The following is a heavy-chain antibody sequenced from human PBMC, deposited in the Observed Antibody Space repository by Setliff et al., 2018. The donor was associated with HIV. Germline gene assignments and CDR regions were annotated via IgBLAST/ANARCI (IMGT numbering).Heavy chain of an antibody. D-gene: IGHD3-10*01. V-gene: IGHV4-59*12. CDR2: IYYSGST. Sequence: PSETLSLTCTVSGGSISSYYWSWIRQPPGKGLEWIGYIYYSGSTNYNPSLKSRVTISVDTSKNQFSLKLISVTAADTAVYYCARMSCSDQTCYFFDFWGQGALVTVSS. CDR3: ARMSCSDQTCYFFDF. CDR1: GGSISSYY. J-gene: IGHJ4*02.